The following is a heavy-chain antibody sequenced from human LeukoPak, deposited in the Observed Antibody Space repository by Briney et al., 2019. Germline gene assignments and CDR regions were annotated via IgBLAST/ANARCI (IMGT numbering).Heavy chain of an antibody. Sequence: SETLSLTCIVSGGSISSYYWSWIRQPPGKGLEWIGYIYYSGSTNYHPSLESRVTISVDTSKNQCSLKLSSVTAADTAVYYCARDRRGLDYWGQGTLVTVSS. CDR2: IYYSGST. CDR1: GGSISSYY. V-gene: IGHV4-59*01. D-gene: IGHD3-16*01. CDR3: ARDRRGLDY. J-gene: IGHJ4*02.